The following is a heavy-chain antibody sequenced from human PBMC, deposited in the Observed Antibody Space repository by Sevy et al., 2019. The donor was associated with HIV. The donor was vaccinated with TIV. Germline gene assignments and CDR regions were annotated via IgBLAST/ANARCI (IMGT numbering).Heavy chain of an antibody. J-gene: IGHJ4*02. Sequence: GGSLRLSCAASGFTFDDYGMSWVRQAPGKGLEWVSGINWNGGNTGYADSVKGRFTISRDNAKNSLYVQMNSLRAEDTGFDYCARFSRPRITVAGYVDYWGQGTLVNVSS. CDR3: ARFSRPRITVAGYVDY. V-gene: IGHV3-20*04. CDR2: INWNGGNT. CDR1: GFTFDDYG. D-gene: IGHD6-19*01.